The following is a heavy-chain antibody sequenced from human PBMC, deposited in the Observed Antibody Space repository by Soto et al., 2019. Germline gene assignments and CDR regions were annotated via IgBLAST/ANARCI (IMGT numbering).Heavy chain of an antibody. CDR2: ISSSSSTI. J-gene: IGHJ4*02. Sequence: EVQLVESGGGLVQPGGSLRLSCAASGFTFSSYSMNWVRQAPGKGLEWVSYISSSSSTIYYADSVKGRFTISRDNAQNSLYLQMNSLRAEDTAVYYCARDRPRDILTGYSPLGYWGQGTLVTVSS. CDR1: GFTFSSYS. V-gene: IGHV3-48*01. D-gene: IGHD3-9*01. CDR3: ARDRPRDILTGYSPLGY.